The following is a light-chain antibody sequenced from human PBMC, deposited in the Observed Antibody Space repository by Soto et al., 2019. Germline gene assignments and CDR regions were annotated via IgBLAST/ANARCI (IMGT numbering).Light chain of an antibody. CDR3: QQYYSTPYT. V-gene: IGKV4-1*01. Sequence: DIVMTQSPDSLAVSLGERATINCKSSQSVLYSSNNKNYLAWYQQKPGQPPKLLIYWASTRESGDPERFSGSGSETDFTLTISSMQAEDVAVYYCQQYYSTPYTFGQGTKLEIK. J-gene: IGKJ2*01. CDR2: WAS. CDR1: QSVLYSSNNKNY.